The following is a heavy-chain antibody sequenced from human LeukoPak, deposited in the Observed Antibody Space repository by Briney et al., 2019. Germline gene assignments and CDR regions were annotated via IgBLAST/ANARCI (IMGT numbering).Heavy chain of an antibody. CDR3: ATEGGWQPTDYGDHVY. J-gene: IGHJ4*02. D-gene: IGHD4-17*01. V-gene: IGHV1-18*01. CDR2: ISPYNGNT. Sequence: ASVTVSCKASGYTFTNYGIAWVRQAPGQGLEWMGWISPYNGNTNYSQKLQGRVTMTTDTSTSTAYVELRSLRSDDTALYYCATEGGWQPTDYGDHVYWGQGTLVTASS. CDR1: GYTFTNYG.